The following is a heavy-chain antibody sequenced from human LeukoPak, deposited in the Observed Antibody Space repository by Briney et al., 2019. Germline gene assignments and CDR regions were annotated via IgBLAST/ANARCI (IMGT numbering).Heavy chain of an antibody. CDR3: ARSKISSGYFYFDH. D-gene: IGHD3-22*01. Sequence: GASVKVSCKASGYTFTSYDINWVRQATGQGLEWMGWMNPNSGNTGYAQKFQGRVTMTRNTSISTAYMELSSLRSEDTAVYYCARSKISSGYFYFDHWGQGTLVTVSS. V-gene: IGHV1-8*01. CDR1: GYTFTSYD. CDR2: MNPNSGNT. J-gene: IGHJ4*02.